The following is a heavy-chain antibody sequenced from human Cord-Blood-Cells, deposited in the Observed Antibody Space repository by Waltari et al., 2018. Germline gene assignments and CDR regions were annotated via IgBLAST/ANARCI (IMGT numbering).Heavy chain of an antibody. D-gene: IGHD6-19*01. CDR2: IYYSGST. CDR3: ARLGPMPGIAVAGPYNWFDP. V-gene: IGHV4-39*07. CDR1: GGSISSSSYY. Sequence: QLQLQESGPGLVKPSETLSLTCTVSGGSISSSSYYWGMIRQPPGKGREWIGSIYYSGSTYYNPSLKSRVTISVDTSKNQFSLKLRSVTAADTAVYYCARLGPMPGIAVAGPYNWFDPWGQGTLVTVSS. J-gene: IGHJ5*02.